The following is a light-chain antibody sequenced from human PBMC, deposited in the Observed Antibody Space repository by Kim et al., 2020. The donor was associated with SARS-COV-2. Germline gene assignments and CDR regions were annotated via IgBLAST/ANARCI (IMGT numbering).Light chain of an antibody. V-gene: IGLV1-44*01. CDR3: AAWDDDLNGWV. Sequence: QSVLTQPPSASGTPGQRFTISCSGGSSNIETNSVNWYQQLPGTAPKLVIYSSNQRPSGVPDRFSGSKSGSSASLAISGVHSEDESDYFCAAWDDDLNGWVFGGGTQLTVL. CDR2: SSN. CDR1: SSNIETNS. J-gene: IGLJ3*02.